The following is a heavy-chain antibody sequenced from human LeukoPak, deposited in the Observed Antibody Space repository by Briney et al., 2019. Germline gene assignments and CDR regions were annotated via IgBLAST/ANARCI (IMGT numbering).Heavy chain of an antibody. Sequence: PSETLSLTCTVSGGSISSSSYYWGWIRQPPGKGLEWIGYIYYSGSTNYNPSLKSRVTISVDTSKNQFSLKLSSVTAADTAVYYCARDRIGSYPGPAFDVWGQGTMVTVSS. CDR2: IYYSGST. CDR1: GGSISSSSYY. CDR3: ARDRIGSYPGPAFDV. D-gene: IGHD1-26*01. J-gene: IGHJ3*01. V-gene: IGHV4-61*05.